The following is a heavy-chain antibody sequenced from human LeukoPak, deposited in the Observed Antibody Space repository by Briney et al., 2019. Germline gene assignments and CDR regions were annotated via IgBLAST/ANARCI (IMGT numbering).Heavy chain of an antibody. CDR3: AKALVQVWPDYHGMDV. D-gene: IGHD5-18*01. CDR1: GFTFSSYG. Sequence: PGGSLRLSCAASGFTFSSYGMHWVRQAPGKGLEWVAVISYDGSSKFYAGSVKGRFTISRDNSKNTLYVQMNSLRAEDTAVYYCAKALVQVWPDYHGMDVWGQGTTVIVS. CDR2: ISYDGSSK. J-gene: IGHJ6*02. V-gene: IGHV3-30*18.